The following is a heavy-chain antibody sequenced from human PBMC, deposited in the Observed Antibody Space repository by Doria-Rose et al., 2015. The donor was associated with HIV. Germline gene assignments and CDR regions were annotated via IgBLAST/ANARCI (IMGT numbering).Heavy chain of an antibody. J-gene: IGHJ2*01. Sequence: SLRLSCAASGFSLSTYSVNWVRQAPGEGLEWVSSISPTSSYIYYAASIKGRFTISRDNAKNSLYLQMNGLRAEDTAVYYCARDLSGWGQAFRYFDLWGRGTPVTVSS. CDR2: ISPTSSYI. CDR3: ARDLSGWGQAFRYFDL. CDR1: GFSLSTYS. D-gene: IGHD2-21*02. V-gene: IGHV3-21*01.